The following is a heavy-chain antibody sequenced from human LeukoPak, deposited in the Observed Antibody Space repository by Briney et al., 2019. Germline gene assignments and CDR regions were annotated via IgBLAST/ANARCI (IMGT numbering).Heavy chain of an antibody. CDR2: IYHSGST. V-gene: IGHV4-38-2*01. D-gene: IGHD3-22*01. CDR3: ARGSYDSSGYYLFDY. Sequence: SETLSLTCAVSGYSISSGYYWGWIRQPPGKGLEWIGSIYHSGSTYYNPSLKSRVTISVDTSKNQFSLKLSSVTAADTAVYYCARGSYDSSGYYLFDYWGQGTLVTVSS. J-gene: IGHJ4*02. CDR1: GYSISSGYY.